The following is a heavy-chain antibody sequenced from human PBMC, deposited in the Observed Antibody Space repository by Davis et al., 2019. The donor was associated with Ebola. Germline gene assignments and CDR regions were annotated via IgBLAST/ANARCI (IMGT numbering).Heavy chain of an antibody. Sequence: GGSLRLSCAASGFTFDAFAMAWVRQSPRKGLEWVSGTNWNGGSTGYADSVKGRFTISRDNARNLVYVQMNSLRAEDTAFYHCTRVNAVTGYSRFDSWGQGTLVTVSS. CDR3: TRVNAVTGYSRFDS. CDR1: GFTFDAFA. J-gene: IGHJ5*01. V-gene: IGHV3-20*01. CDR2: TNWNGGST. D-gene: IGHD3-9*01.